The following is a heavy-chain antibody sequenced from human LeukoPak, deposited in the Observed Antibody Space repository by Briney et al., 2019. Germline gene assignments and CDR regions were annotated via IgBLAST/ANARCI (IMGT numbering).Heavy chain of an antibody. V-gene: IGHV4-30-4*08. CDR1: GGSISSGDYY. D-gene: IGHD3-22*01. Sequence: SETLSLTCTVSGGSISSGDYYWSRIRQPPGKGLEWIGYIYYSGSTYYNPSLKSRVTISVDTSKNQFSLKLSSVTAADTAVYYCARDWRVAYYYDSSGHPWGQGTLVTVSS. J-gene: IGHJ5*02. CDR3: ARDWRVAYYYDSSGHP. CDR2: IYYSGST.